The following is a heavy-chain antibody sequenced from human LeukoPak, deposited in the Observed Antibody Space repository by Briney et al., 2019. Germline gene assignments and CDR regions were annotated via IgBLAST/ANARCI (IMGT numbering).Heavy chain of an antibody. J-gene: IGHJ3*02. CDR1: GCSISSSSYY. Sequence: PSETLSLTCTVSGCSISSSSYYWGWIRQPPGKGLEWIGSIYYSGSTYYNPSLKSRVTISVDTSKNQFSLKLSSVTAADTAVYYCARHGVQWELLLPPNGAFDIWGQGTMVTVSS. D-gene: IGHD1-26*01. CDR3: ARHGVQWELLLPPNGAFDI. CDR2: IYYSGST. V-gene: IGHV4-39*01.